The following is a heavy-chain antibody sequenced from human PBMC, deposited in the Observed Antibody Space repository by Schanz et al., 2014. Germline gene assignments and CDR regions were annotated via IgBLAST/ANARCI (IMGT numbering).Heavy chain of an antibody. Sequence: EEQLVESGGGLVQPGRSLRLSCAASGFMFEDYDMHWVRQAPGKGLEWVSGISWNGGTKDYADSVKGRFTISSDNSKNTVFLQMNSLRAEDTGVYYCAGAAYCRGAGCALYYALDVWGQGTTVTVSS. J-gene: IGHJ6*02. D-gene: IGHD2-15*01. CDR1: GFMFEDYD. CDR3: AGAAYCRGAGCALYYALDV. V-gene: IGHV3-9*01. CDR2: ISWNGGTK.